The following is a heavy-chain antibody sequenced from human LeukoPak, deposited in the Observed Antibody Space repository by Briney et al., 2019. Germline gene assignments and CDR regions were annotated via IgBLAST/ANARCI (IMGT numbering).Heavy chain of an antibody. CDR2: ISGSGGST. D-gene: IGHD3-22*01. CDR1: GFTFSSYA. J-gene: IGHJ4*02. Sequence: PGGSLRLSCAASGFTFSSYAMSWVRQAPGKGLEWVSAISGSGGSTYYADSVKGRFTISRDNSKNTLYLQMNSLRAEDTAVYYCAKCHRGYYYDSSGSLTYSFDYWGQGTLVTVSS. CDR3: AKCHRGYYYDSSGSLTYSFDY. V-gene: IGHV3-23*01.